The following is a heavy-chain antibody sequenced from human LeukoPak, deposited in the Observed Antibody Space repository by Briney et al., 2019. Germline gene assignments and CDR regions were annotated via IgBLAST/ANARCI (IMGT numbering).Heavy chain of an antibody. D-gene: IGHD2-8*01. CDR3: ARGGCTNGVCWGYYYYYYMDV. J-gene: IGHJ6*03. Sequence: GSLRLSCAASGFMFSSSSLNWIRQPPGKGLEWIGEINHSGSTNYNPSLKSRVTISVDTSKNQFSLKLSSVTAADTAVYYCARGGCTNGVCWGYYYYYYMDVWGKGTTVTVSS. CDR2: INHSGST. CDR1: GFMFSSSS. V-gene: IGHV4-34*01.